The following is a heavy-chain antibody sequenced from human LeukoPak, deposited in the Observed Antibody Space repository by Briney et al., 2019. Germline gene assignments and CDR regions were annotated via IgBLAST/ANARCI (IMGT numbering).Heavy chain of an antibody. CDR1: GGSISTYY. CDR2: IYYSGST. V-gene: IGHV4-59*01. Sequence: PSETLSLTCTVSGGSISTYYWSWIRQPPGKGLEWIGYIYYSGSTNYNPSRKSRVTISVDTSKNQFSLKLSSVTAADTAVYYCARAGSYYDYVWGSYRPNNWFGPWGQGTLVTVSS. D-gene: IGHD3-16*02. J-gene: IGHJ5*02. CDR3: ARAGSYYDYVWGSYRPNNWFGP.